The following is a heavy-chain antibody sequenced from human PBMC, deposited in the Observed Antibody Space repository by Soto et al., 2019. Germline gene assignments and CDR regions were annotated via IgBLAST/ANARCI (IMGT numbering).Heavy chain of an antibody. Sequence: QVQLQESGPGLVRPSQTLSLTCTVSGGSINTADYYWTWIHQSPGKGLEWIVNIYYDGSAYPSPSLNSRVIASVDTSRNQFSLNLFSVTPADTAVYYCARRMRDTVHYYNWFDPWGQGTLVTVSS. CDR2: IYYDGSA. D-gene: IGHD3-10*01. V-gene: IGHV4-30-4*01. J-gene: IGHJ5*02. CDR3: ARRMRDTVHYYNWFDP. CDR1: GGSINTADYY.